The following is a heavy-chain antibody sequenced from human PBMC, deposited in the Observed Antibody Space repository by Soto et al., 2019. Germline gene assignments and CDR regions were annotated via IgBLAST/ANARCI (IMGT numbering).Heavy chain of an antibody. CDR1: GGSFSGYY. V-gene: IGHV4-34*01. CDR3: ARGGITMIVVVRPWFDY. CDR2: INHSGST. Sequence: SETLSLTCAVYGGSFSGYYWSWIRQPPGKGLEWIGEINHSGSTNYNPSLKSRVTISVDTSKNQFSLKLSSVTAADTAVYYCARGGITMIVVVRPWFDYWSQGTLVTVSS. J-gene: IGHJ4*02. D-gene: IGHD3-22*01.